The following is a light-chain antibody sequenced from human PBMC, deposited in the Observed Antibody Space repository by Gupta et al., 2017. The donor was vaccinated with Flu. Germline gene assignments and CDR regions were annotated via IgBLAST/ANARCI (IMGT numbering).Light chain of an antibody. Sequence: SNVLTQPPSVSVAPGQTATVTCGGSLSGGESVHWYQQKSGQAPVLVVFDDGDRPSGIPERFSGSNSGSTATLTISGLEAGDEADYYCQVWDSSRDNYVFGTGTKVTVL. J-gene: IGLJ1*01. CDR1: LSGGES. CDR2: DDG. CDR3: QVWDSSRDNYV. V-gene: IGLV3-21*02.